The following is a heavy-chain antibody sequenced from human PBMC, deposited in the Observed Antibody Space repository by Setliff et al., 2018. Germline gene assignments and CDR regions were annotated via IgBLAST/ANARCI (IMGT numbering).Heavy chain of an antibody. CDR3: ARVIVGGGNTPFDL. CDR1: GFTFSTYW. Sequence: AASGFTFSTYWMHWVRQVPGKGLVWVSRIGTDGSGTEYADSVKGRFTVSRDNAKNTLYLQMNRLRAEDTGVYYCARVIVGGGNTPFDLWGQGTLVTVSS. CDR2: IGTDGSGT. D-gene: IGHD2-21*01. V-gene: IGHV3-74*03. J-gene: IGHJ4*02.